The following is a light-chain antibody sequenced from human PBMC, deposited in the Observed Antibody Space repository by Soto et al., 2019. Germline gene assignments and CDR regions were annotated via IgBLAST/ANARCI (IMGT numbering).Light chain of an antibody. J-gene: IGKJ1*01. Sequence: DIQMTQSPSTLSASVGDRVTTTCRASQSISSWLAWYQQKPGKAPKLLIYDASSLESGVPSRFSGSGSGTELTLTISSLQPDDFATYYCQQYNSYPGTFGQGTKVDIK. CDR3: QQYNSYPGT. CDR2: DAS. V-gene: IGKV1-5*01. CDR1: QSISSW.